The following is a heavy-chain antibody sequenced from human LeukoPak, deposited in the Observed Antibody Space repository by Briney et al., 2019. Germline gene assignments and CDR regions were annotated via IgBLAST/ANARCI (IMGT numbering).Heavy chain of an antibody. CDR1: GFTLSSMA. J-gene: IGHJ5*02. CDR2: IRSNGDTT. D-gene: IGHD4/OR15-4a*01. CDR3: ARGAWFDP. V-gene: IGHV3-23*01. Sequence: PGGSLRLSCAASGFTLSSMAMTWVREAPGKGLEWVSTIRSNGDTTYNADSVKGRFTISRHNSNNTMYLQMNSLRPEETAVYYCARGAWFDPWGQGTLVTVSS.